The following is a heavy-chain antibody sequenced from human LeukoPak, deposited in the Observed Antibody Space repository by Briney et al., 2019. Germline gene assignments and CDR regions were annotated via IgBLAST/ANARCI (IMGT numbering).Heavy chain of an antibody. J-gene: IGHJ3*02. CDR2: IYYSGST. CDR1: GGSISSYY. D-gene: IGHD1-20*01. V-gene: IGHV4-59*12. CDR3: ARDSGITGTPRAFDI. Sequence: SETLSLTCTVSGGSISSYYWSWIRQPPGKGLEWIGYIYYSGSTNYNPSLKSRVTISVDTSKNRFSLKLSSVTAADTAVYYCARDSGITGTPRAFDIWGQGTMVTVSS.